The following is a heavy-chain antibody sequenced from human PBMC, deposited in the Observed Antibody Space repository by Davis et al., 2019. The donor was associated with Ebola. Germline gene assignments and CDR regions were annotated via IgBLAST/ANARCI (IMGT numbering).Heavy chain of an antibody. Sequence: PSETLSLTCAVYGGSFSGYYWSWIRQPPGKGLEWIGEINHSGSTNYNPSLKSRVTISVDTSKNQFSLKLSSVTAADMAVYYCARGRSSWPYYYYYYGMDVWGQGTTVTVSS. CDR1: GGSFSGYY. CDR2: INHSGST. V-gene: IGHV4-34*01. J-gene: IGHJ6*02. CDR3: ARGRSSWPYYYYYYGMDV. D-gene: IGHD6-13*01.